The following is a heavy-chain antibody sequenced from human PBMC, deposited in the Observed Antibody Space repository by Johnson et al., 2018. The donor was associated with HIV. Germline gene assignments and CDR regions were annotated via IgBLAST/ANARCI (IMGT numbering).Heavy chain of an antibody. CDR1: GFTFSSYA. D-gene: IGHD2/OR15-2a*01. Sequence: QVQLVESGGGVVQPGRSLRLSCAASGFTFSSYAMHWVRQAPGKGLEWVAVISYDGSNKYYADSVKGRFTISRHNSKNTLYLQMNSLRAEDTAVYYCTTETPITSQNIVIGYDAFDIWGQGTMVTVSS. CDR2: ISYDGSNK. J-gene: IGHJ3*02. CDR3: TTETPITSQNIVIGYDAFDI. V-gene: IGHV3-30*03.